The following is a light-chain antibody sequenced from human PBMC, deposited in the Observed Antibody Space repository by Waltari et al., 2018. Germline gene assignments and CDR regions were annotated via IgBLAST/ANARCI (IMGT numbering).Light chain of an antibody. Sequence: CYQHRPGGAPKLLIYGVSKRPSGVASRFSGSKSGKTASLTISGLQAEDEGDYYCCAFAGYGVYVFGSGTHVAVL. CDR2: GVS. V-gene: IGLV2-23*02. J-gene: IGLJ1*01. CDR3: CAFAGYGVYV.